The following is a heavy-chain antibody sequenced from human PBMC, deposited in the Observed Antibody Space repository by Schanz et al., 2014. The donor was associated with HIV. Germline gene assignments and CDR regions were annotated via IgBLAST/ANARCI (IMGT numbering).Heavy chain of an antibody. J-gene: IGHJ4*02. Sequence: QVQLVQSGAEVKKPGSSVKVFCRASGGTFINYAFSWVRQAPGQGLEWMGGIIPLFGTSNYAQKFQGRATITADESTSTAYMELSSLRSEDTAVYYCARDSPVAAGPLDYWGQGTLVTVSS. CDR2: IIPLFGTS. V-gene: IGHV1-69*01. CDR3: ARDSPVAAGPLDY. CDR1: GGTFINYA. D-gene: IGHD6-6*01.